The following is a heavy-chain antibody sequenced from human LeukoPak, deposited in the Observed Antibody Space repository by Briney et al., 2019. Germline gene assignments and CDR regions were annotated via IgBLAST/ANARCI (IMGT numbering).Heavy chain of an antibody. CDR1: GFTFSSYS. CDR2: ISSSSSTI. V-gene: IGHV3-48*01. J-gene: IGHJ4*02. D-gene: IGHD6-19*01. CDR3: AKDINKWLVQGYYFDY. Sequence: GGSLRLSCAASGFTFSSYSMNWVRQAPGKGLDWVSYISSSSSTIYYADSVKGRFTISRDNAKNSLYLQMNSLRAEDTAVYYCAKDINKWLVQGYYFDYWGQGTLVTVSS.